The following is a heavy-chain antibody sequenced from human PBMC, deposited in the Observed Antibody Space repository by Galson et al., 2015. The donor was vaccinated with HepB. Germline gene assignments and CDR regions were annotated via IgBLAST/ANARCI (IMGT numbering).Heavy chain of an antibody. CDR1: GFTFSDYY. V-gene: IGHV3-11*06. D-gene: IGHD4-17*01. CDR2: ISHSTLYT. Sequence: SLRLPCAASGFTFSDYYMSWIRQAPGKGLEWLSYISHSTLYTNYADSVKGRFTISRDNAKNSLFLQINSLRAEDTAVYYCARVADADYGDHTHFDFWGQGVLVTVSS. CDR3: ARVADADYGDHTHFDF. J-gene: IGHJ4*02.